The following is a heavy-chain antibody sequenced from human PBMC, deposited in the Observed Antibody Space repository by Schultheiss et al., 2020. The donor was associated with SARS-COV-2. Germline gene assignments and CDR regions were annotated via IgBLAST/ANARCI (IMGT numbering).Heavy chain of an antibody. V-gene: IGHV3-33*03. Sequence: GGSLRLSCAASGFTFSSYGMHWVRQAPGKGLEWVAVIWYDGSNKYYADSVKGRFTISRDNAKNSLYLQMNSLRTEDTALYYCAKFSSSSGKDWGQGTLVTVSS. CDR2: IWYDGSNK. CDR3: AKFSSSSGKD. CDR1: GFTFSSYG. J-gene: IGHJ4*02. D-gene: IGHD6-13*01.